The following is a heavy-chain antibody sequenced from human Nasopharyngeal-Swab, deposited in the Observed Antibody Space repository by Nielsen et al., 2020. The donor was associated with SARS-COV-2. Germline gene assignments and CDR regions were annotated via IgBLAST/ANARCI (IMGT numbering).Heavy chain of an antibody. D-gene: IGHD4-23*01. CDR2: ISYEGSKK. CDR3: AKDNGGNFGY. Sequence: GESLKISCAASGFNFNNFGMHWIRQAPGKGLEWVAVISYEGSKKSYADFVKGRFAISRDHSTNTLYLQMNSLRAEDTAVYYCAKDNGGNFGYWGQGTLVTVSS. CDR1: GFNFNNFG. V-gene: IGHV3-30*18. J-gene: IGHJ4*02.